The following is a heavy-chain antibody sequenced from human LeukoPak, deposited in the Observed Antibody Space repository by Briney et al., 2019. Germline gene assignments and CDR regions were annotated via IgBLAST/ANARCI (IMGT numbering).Heavy chain of an antibody. V-gene: IGHV1-2*02. D-gene: IGHD5-24*01. CDR1: GYTFTGYY. CDR2: INPNSGGT. Sequence: GASVKVSCKASGYTFTGYYMHWVRQAPGQGLEWMGWINPNSGGTNYAQKFQGRVTMTRDTSISTAYMELSRLRSDDTAVYYCAREGDGYNLYYFDYWGLGTLVTVSS. CDR3: AREGDGYNLYYFDY. J-gene: IGHJ4*02.